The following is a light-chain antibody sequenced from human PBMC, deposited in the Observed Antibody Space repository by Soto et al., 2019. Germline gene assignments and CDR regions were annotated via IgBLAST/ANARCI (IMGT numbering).Light chain of an antibody. CDR2: EVS. CDR3: SSYTSSSTLV. CDR1: SSDVGAYNY. Sequence: QSALTQPASVSGSPGQSITISCSGSSSDVGAYNYVSWYQQHPGKVPKLIIYEVSNRPSGVSNRFSGSKSGDTAPLTISGLQAEDEAHYYCSSYTSSSTLVFGGGTKLTVL. V-gene: IGLV2-14*01. J-gene: IGLJ2*01.